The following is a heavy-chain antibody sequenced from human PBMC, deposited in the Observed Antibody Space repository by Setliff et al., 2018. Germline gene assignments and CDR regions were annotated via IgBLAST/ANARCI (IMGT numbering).Heavy chain of an antibody. CDR3: ARAGLAAAGRKGVFDH. CDR1: GYTFTSYY. D-gene: IGHD6-13*01. CDR2: VNPGGGSS. V-gene: IGHV1-46*01. J-gene: IGHJ4*02. Sequence: GASVKVSCKASGYTFTSYYMHWVRQAPGQGLEWMGMVNPGGGSSTSTQRFQGRVTMTRDTSTNTAYMELNSLTSNDTAVYYCARAGLAAAGRKGVFDHWGQGTLVTV.